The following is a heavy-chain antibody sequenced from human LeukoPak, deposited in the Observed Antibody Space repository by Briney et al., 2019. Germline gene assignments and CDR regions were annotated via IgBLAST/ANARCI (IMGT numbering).Heavy chain of an antibody. Sequence: SETLSLTCTVSGDSISSGGHYWSWIRQHPGRGLEWIGYIYYSGSTYNNPSLKSRVTISVDTSKNQFSLKLSSVTAADTAVYYCARGLPLGVPAATLNWFDPWGQGTLVTVSS. J-gene: IGHJ5*02. V-gene: IGHV4-31*03. CDR1: GDSISSGGHY. CDR3: ARGLPLGVPAATLNWFDP. CDR2: IYYSGST. D-gene: IGHD2-2*01.